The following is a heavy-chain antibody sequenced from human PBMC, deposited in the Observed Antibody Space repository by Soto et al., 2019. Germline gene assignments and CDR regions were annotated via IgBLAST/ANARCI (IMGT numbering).Heavy chain of an antibody. Sequence: QVQLQESGPGLVKPSETLSLTCTVSGGSISSYYWSWIRQPPGKGLEWIGNIYYSGSTNYNPSLKSRVTISVDTSKNQFSLKLSSVTAADTAVYYCARQSVGPYGSGSYFDYWGQGTLVTVSS. J-gene: IGHJ4*02. CDR3: ARQSVGPYGSGSYFDY. CDR2: IYYSGST. CDR1: GGSISSYY. D-gene: IGHD3-10*01. V-gene: IGHV4-59*08.